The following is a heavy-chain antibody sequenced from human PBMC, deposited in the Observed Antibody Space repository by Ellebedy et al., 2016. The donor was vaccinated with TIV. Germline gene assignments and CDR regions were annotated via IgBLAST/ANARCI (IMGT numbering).Heavy chain of an antibody. Sequence: AASVKVSCKASGYTVTNYYMNWVRQAPGQGLEWMGIINPGGGGTSYAQKFQGRVTMTRDTSTSTVYMELSSLSSEDTALYYCARAPLSGVFYGMDVWGQGTTVTVSS. D-gene: IGHD3-16*02. CDR3: ARAPLSGVFYGMDV. V-gene: IGHV1-46*01. J-gene: IGHJ6*02. CDR2: INPGGGGT. CDR1: GYTVTNYY.